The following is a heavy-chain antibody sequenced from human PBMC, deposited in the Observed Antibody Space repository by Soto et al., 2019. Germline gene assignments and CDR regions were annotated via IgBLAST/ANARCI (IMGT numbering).Heavy chain of an antibody. CDR3: AKDRQSGVVAAT. Sequence: EVQLLESGGGLVQPGGSLRLSCAASGFTFSSYAMGWVRQAPGKGLEWVSAISGSGGSTYYADSVKGRFTISRDNSKNTLYLQMNSLRAEDTAVYYCAKDRQSGVVAATWGQGTLVTVSS. CDR1: GFTFSSYA. CDR2: ISGSGGST. V-gene: IGHV3-23*01. J-gene: IGHJ5*02. D-gene: IGHD2-15*01.